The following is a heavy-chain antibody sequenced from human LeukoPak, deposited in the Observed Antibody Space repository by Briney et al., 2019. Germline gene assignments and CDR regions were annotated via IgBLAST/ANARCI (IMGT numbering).Heavy chain of an antibody. D-gene: IGHD6-6*01. V-gene: IGHV1-69*13. Sequence: GASVKVSCKASGYSFTSYAINWVRQAPGQGLEWMGGIIPLFGTPNYAQKFQGRVTITADESTNTAYMELNSLRSEDTAVYYCARGTEEYSKSSGWFDPWGQGTLVIVSS. J-gene: IGHJ5*02. CDR3: ARGTEEYSKSSGWFDP. CDR2: IIPLFGTP. CDR1: GYSFTSYA.